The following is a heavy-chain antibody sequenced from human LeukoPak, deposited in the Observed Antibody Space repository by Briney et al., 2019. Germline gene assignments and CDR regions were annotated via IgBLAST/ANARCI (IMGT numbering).Heavy chain of an antibody. D-gene: IGHD3-22*01. Sequence: SVKVSCKASGGTFSSYAISWVRQAPGRGLEWMGRIIPILGIANYAQKFQGRVTITADKSTSTAYMELSSLRSEDTAVYYCARDLGYYDSSGYYPAFFDYWGQGTLVTVSS. J-gene: IGHJ4*02. CDR3: ARDLGYYDSSGYYPAFFDY. CDR1: GGTFSSYA. CDR2: IIPILGIA. V-gene: IGHV1-69*04.